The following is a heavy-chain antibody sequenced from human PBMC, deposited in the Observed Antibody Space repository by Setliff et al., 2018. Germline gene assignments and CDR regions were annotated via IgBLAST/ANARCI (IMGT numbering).Heavy chain of an antibody. V-gene: IGHV7-4-1*02. CDR1: KYTFNSYA. CDR3: ARGALVLQFLEWLPRFYYMDV. CDR2: INTNTGNP. D-gene: IGHD3-3*01. J-gene: IGHJ6*03. Sequence: ASVKVFCKASKYTFNSYAMNWVRQAPGQGLEWMGWINTNTGNPTYAQGFTGRFVFSLDTSVSTAYLQISSLKSEDTAVYFCARGALVLQFLEWLPRFYYMDVWGKGTTVTVSS.